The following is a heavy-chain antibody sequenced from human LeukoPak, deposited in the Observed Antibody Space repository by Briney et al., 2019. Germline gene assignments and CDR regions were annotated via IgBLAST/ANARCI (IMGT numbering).Heavy chain of an antibody. CDR2: ISSSGSTI. D-gene: IGHD3-22*01. Sequence: GGSLRLSCAASGFTFSDYYMSWIRQAPGKGLEWVSYISSSGSTIYYADSVKGRFTISRDNAKNSLYLQMNSPRAEDTAVYYCARSYEYYYDSSGYYGYWGQGTLVTVSS. J-gene: IGHJ4*02. V-gene: IGHV3-11*01. CDR3: ARSYEYYYDSSGYYGY. CDR1: GFTFSDYY.